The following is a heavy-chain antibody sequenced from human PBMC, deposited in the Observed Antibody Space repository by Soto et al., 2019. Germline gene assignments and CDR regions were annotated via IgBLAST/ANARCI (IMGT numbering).Heavy chain of an antibody. CDR2: IFHRGDT. CDR3: ARGTTTMAPKNWFDP. D-gene: IGHD5-18*01. V-gene: IGHV4-4*02. CDR1: GGSISISNW. Sequence: SETLSLTCAVSGGSISISNWWSWVRQPPGKGLEWIGEIFHRGDTNYNPSLKSRVTISVDRSKNQFSLKLTSVTAADTAMYYCARGTTTMAPKNWFDPWSQGILVTVSS. J-gene: IGHJ5*02.